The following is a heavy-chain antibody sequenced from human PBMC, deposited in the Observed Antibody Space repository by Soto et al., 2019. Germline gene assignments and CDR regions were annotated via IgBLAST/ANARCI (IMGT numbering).Heavy chain of an antibody. D-gene: IGHD6-13*01. V-gene: IGHV3-48*02. J-gene: IGHJ4*02. CDR1: GFTFSSFS. Sequence: EVQLVESGGGLVQPGGSLRLSCAASGFTFSSFSMNWVRQAPGKGPEWLSYITSSSITIYYADSVKGRFTISRDNAKNSIYLQMNSLRDEDTAVYYCARDSSSWNFDYWGQGALVTVSS. CDR3: ARDSSSWNFDY. CDR2: ITSSSITI.